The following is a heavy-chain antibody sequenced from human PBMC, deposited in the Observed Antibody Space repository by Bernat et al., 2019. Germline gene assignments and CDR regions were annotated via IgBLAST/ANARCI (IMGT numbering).Heavy chain of an antibody. Sequence: EVQLLESGGGLVQPGGSLRLSCAASGFTFSSYAMSWVRQAPGMWLEWVSAISGRGGSTYYAESGDGRFTISRGNSKNTLYLQMNSLRAEDTAVYYCAKVLECCGGACYGGPRIDAFDIWGQGTMVTVSS. D-gene: IGHD2-21*02. J-gene: IGHJ3*02. CDR3: AKVLECCGGACYGGPRIDAFDI. CDR2: ISGRGGST. V-gene: IGHV3-23*01. CDR1: GFTFSSYA.